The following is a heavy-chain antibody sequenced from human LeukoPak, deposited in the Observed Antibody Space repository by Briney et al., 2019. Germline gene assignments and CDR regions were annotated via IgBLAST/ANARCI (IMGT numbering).Heavy chain of an antibody. CDR3: AREVIVVVPAAQGAFDI. J-gene: IGHJ3*02. V-gene: IGHV4-4*07. Sequence: SETLSLTCTASGGSISSYYWSWIRQPAGKGLEWVGRIYTSGSTNYNSALKSRVTMSVDTSKNQFSLKLSSVTAADTAVYYCAREVIVVVPAAQGAFDIWGQGTMVTVSS. CDR1: GGSISSYY. CDR2: IYTSGST. D-gene: IGHD2-2*01.